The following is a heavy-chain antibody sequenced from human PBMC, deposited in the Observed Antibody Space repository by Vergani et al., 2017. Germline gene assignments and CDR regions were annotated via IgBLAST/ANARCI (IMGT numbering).Heavy chain of an antibody. J-gene: IGHJ4*02. CDR3: ARDEGSGWPNSYYFDY. CDR1: GFTFSSYG. CDR2: IWYDGSNK. V-gene: IGHV3-33*01. D-gene: IGHD6-19*01. Sequence: QVQLVESGGGVVQPGRSLRLSCAASGFTFSSYGMHWVRQAPGKGLEWVAVIWYDGSNKYYADSVKGRFTISRDNSKNTLYLQMNSLRAEDTAVYYCARDEGSGWPNSYYFDYWGQGTLVTVSS.